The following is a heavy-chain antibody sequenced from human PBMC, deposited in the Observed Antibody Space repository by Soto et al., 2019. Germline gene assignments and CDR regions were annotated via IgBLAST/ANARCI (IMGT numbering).Heavy chain of an antibody. Sequence: QVQLVQSGAEVKKPGSSVKVSCKASGGTFSSYTISWVRQAPGQGLEWMGRIIPILGIANYAQKFQGRVTITADKATSTAYMELSRLRSEDTAVYYCAEGYSSGWYTAEYFQHWGQGTLVTVSS. CDR3: AEGYSSGWYTAEYFQH. J-gene: IGHJ1*01. CDR2: IIPILGIA. V-gene: IGHV1-69*02. D-gene: IGHD6-19*01. CDR1: GGTFSSYT.